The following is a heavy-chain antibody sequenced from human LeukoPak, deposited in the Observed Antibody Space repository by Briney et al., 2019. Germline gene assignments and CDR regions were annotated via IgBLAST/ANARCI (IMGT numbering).Heavy chain of an antibody. CDR1: GYTFTGYY. CDR2: INPNSGGT. V-gene: IGHV1-2*02. CDR3: ARDLGLLWFGEDYFDY. J-gene: IGHJ4*02. Sequence: ASVKVSCKASGYTFTGYYMHWVRQAPGQGLEWMGWINPNSGGTNYAQKFQGRVTMTRDTSISTAYMELSRLRSDDTAVYYCARDLGLLWFGEDYFDYWGQGTLVTVSS. D-gene: IGHD3-10*01.